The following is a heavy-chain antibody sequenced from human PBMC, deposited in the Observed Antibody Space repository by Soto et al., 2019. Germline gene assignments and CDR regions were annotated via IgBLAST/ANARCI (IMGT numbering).Heavy chain of an antibody. CDR2: MNPNSGNT. J-gene: IGHJ3*02. V-gene: IGHV1-8*01. CDR1: GYTFTSYD. CDR3: AREKVDCSSTSCYGNAFDI. D-gene: IGHD2-2*01. Sequence: GASVKGSCKASGYTFTSYDINWVRQATGQGLEWMGWMNPNSGNTGYAQKFQGRVTMTRNTSISTAYMELSSLRSEDTAVYYCAREKVDCSSTSCYGNAFDIWGQGTMVTVSS.